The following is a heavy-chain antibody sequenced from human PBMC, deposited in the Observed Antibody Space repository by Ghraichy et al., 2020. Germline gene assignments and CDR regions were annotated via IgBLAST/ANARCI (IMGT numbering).Heavy chain of an antibody. J-gene: IGHJ3*02. CDR3: ATRIAAASGFDI. V-gene: IGHV3-66*01. CDR2: IYAVGTT. CDR1: GFTVIKNY. Sequence: LSLTCAASGFTVIKNYMIWVRQAPGKGLEWVSLIYAVGTTDYRPSVKGRFTISRDNSKNTLDLQMNSLRVEDTAVYFCATRIAAASGFDIWGLGTMVTVSS. D-gene: IGHD6-25*01.